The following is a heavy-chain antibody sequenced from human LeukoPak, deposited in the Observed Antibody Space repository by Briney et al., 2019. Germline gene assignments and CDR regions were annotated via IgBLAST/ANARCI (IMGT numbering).Heavy chain of an antibody. J-gene: IGHJ4*02. Sequence: KPGGSLRLSCAASGFTFSSYSMNWVRQAPGKGLEWVSSISSSSSYIYYADSVKGRFTISRDNAKNSLYLQMNSLRAEDAAVYYCAGGGYDILLIGYYFDYWGQGTLVTVSS. CDR2: ISSSSSYI. V-gene: IGHV3-21*01. D-gene: IGHD3-9*01. CDR3: AGGGYDILLIGYYFDY. CDR1: GFTFSSYS.